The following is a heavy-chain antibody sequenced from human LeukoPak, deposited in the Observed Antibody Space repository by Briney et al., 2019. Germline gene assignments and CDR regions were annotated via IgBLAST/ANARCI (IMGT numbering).Heavy chain of an antibody. D-gene: IGHD2-8*01. CDR2: ISAYNGNT. J-gene: IGHJ6*02. V-gene: IGHV1-18*01. Sequence: ASVKVSCKASGYTFTSYGISWVRQAPGQGLEWMGWISAYNGNTNYAQKLQGRVTMTTDTSTSTAYMELRSLRSDDTAVYYCARSGVCYFCYYSMDVWGQGTTVTVSS. CDR1: GYTFTSYG. CDR3: ARSGVCYFCYYSMDV.